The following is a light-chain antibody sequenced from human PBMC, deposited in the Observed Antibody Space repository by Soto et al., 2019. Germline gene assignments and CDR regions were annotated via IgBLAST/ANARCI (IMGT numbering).Light chain of an antibody. J-gene: IGKJ3*01. CDR2: TTS. V-gene: IGKV1-39*01. CDR1: HSISTY. CDR3: QQSYTTLFT. Sequence: DIQLTQSPSSLSASVGDRVTITCRASHSISTYLNWYQQKPGKAPSLLIYTTSSLQSGVPSRFSGSGSETDFTHIISSLQPEDLATYYCQQSYTTLFTFGPGTKADIK.